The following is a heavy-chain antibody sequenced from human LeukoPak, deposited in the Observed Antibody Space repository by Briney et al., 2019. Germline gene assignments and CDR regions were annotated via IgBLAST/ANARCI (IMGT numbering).Heavy chain of an antibody. D-gene: IGHD6-19*01. Sequence: SETLSLTCTFSGGSISSYYWSWIRQPPGKGLEWIGYIYYRGSTNYNPSLKSRVTISVDTSKSQFSLKLSSVIAADTAVYYCARRAYSSGFDYIDYWGQGTLVTVSS. CDR2: IYYRGST. CDR3: ARRAYSSGFDYIDY. CDR1: GGSISSYY. V-gene: IGHV4-59*08. J-gene: IGHJ4*02.